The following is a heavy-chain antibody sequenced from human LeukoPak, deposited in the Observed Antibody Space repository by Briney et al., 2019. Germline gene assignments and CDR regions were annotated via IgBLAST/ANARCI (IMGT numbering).Heavy chain of an antibody. CDR1: GFTFSSCA. D-gene: IGHD6-6*01. CDR2: IWYDGSKD. V-gene: IGHV3-33*08. CDR3: ARYSGNIAALDY. Sequence: GGSLRLSCAASGFTFSSCAMSWARQAPGKGLEWVAAIWYDGSKDYYADSVKGRFTISRDNSKNTLYLEMNSLRAEDTAVYYCARYSGNIAALDYWGQGTLVTVSS. J-gene: IGHJ4*02.